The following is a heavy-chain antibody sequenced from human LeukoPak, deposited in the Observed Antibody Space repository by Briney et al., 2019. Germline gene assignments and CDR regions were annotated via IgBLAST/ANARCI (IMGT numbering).Heavy chain of an antibody. CDR2: ISYDGSNK. D-gene: IGHD2-21*02. Sequence: PGGSLRLSCAASGFTFSSYGMHWVRQAPGKGLEWVAVISYDGSNKYYADSVKGRFTISRDNSKNTLYLQMNSLRAEDTAVYYCAKAGDYYCYYYMDVWGKGTTVTVSS. V-gene: IGHV3-30*18. CDR3: AKAGDYYCYYYMDV. J-gene: IGHJ6*03. CDR1: GFTFSSYG.